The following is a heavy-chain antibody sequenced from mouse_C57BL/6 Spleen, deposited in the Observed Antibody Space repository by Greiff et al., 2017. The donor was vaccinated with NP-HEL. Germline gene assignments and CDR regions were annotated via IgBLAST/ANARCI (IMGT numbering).Heavy chain of an antibody. Sequence: VQLQQPGAELVMPGASVKLSCKASGNTFTSYWMHWVKQRPGQGLEWIGEIDPSDSYTNYNQKFKGKSTLTVDKSSSTAYMQLSSLTSEDSAVYYCARSDSSGPWFAYWGQGTLVTVSA. D-gene: IGHD3-2*02. CDR2: IDPSDSYT. CDR1: GNTFTSYW. CDR3: ARSDSSGPWFAY. J-gene: IGHJ3*01. V-gene: IGHV1-69*01.